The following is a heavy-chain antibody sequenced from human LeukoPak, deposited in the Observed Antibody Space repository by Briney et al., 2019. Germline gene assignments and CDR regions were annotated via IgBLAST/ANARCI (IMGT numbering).Heavy chain of an antibody. CDR2: ISGSGGST. J-gene: IGHJ5*02. D-gene: IGHD1-20*01. V-gene: IGHV3-23*01. CDR1: GFTFSSYA. CDR3: AKDWGANNWYNWFDP. Sequence: GGSLRLSCAASGFTFSSYAMSWVRQAPGKGLEWVSAISGSGGSTYYADSVKGRFTISRDNSKNTLYLQMNSLTTEDTATYYCAKDWGANNWYNWFDPWGQGTQVTVSS.